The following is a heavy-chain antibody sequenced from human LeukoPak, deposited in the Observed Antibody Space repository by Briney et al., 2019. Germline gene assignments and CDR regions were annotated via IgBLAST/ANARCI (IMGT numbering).Heavy chain of an antibody. J-gene: IGHJ4*02. V-gene: IGHV3-30-3*01. Sequence: GGSLRLPCAASGFPLSSIAMHWVRQAPGRGLVGVAVISYDGSTTYYADSVKGRFTISRDNSKNTLYLQMNSLRAEDTAQYHCARDRYKTSPDYWGQGTLVTVSS. CDR3: ARDRYKTSPDY. CDR2: ISYDGSTT. CDR1: GFPLSSIA. D-gene: IGHD1-14*01.